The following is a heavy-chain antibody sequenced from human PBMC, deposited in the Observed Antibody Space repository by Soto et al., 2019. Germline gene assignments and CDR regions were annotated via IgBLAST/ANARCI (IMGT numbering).Heavy chain of an antibody. D-gene: IGHD2-2*01. CDR3: AKDRSCTSCYAFDY. CDR1: GFTFSSYA. Sequence: EVQLLESGGGLVQPGGSLRLSCAASGFTFSSYAMSWVRQAPGKGLEWVSAINSRGGSTYYADSVKGRFTISGDSSNNTLYLQMNSMRAEDTAVYYCAKDRSCTSCYAFDYWGQGTLVTVSS. V-gene: IGHV3-23*01. J-gene: IGHJ4*02. CDR2: INSRGGST.